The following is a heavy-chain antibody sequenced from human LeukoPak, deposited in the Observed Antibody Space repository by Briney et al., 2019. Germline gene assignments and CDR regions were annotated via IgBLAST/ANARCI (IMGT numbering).Heavy chain of an antibody. J-gene: IGHJ4*02. D-gene: IGHD2-2*01. CDR1: GFTFSNYA. Sequence: GGSLRLSCVASGFTFSNYAMSWVRQVPGKGLEWVSGISSNGARTYYEDSVKGRFTISRDNSRTTLYLQMNSLRAEDMALYYCAKTYCSSTSCYFDYWGQGTLVTVSS. CDR3: AKTYCSSTSCYFDY. V-gene: IGHV3-23*01. CDR2: ISSNGART.